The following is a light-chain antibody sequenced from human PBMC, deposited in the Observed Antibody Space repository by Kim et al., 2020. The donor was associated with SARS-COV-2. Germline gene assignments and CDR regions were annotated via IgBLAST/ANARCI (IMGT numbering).Light chain of an antibody. CDR2: GAS. CDR3: QQRSDWPWT. CDR1: QRVSIS. Sequence: VCPGKRATIPCRDSQRVSISLAWDQQKPGQAPRLLIYGASNRGTGIPARFSGRGSETDFTLTISSRERGDFAVYYCQQRSDWPWTFGQGNKVDSK. J-gene: IGKJ1*01. V-gene: IGKV3-11*01.